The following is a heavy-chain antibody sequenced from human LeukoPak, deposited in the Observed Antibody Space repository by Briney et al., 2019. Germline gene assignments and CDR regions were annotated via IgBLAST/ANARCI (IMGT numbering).Heavy chain of an antibody. CDR3: APNDFDY. Sequence: GGSLRLSCGASGFIFSTYWMSWVRQAPGKGLEWVANIKEDGSESHYVDSVKGRFTISRDNSKNTLYLQMNSLRAEDTAVYYCAPNDFDYWGQGTLVTVSS. CDR1: GFIFSTYW. J-gene: IGHJ4*02. D-gene: IGHD4/OR15-4a*01. CDR2: IKEDGSES. V-gene: IGHV3-7*01.